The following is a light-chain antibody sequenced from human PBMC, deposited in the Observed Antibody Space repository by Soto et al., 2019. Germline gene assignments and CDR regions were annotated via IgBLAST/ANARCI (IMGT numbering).Light chain of an antibody. J-gene: IGKJ1*01. CDR2: KAS. Sequence: DIQMTQSPSTLSASVGDRVIITCRASESISNWLAWYQQKPGKAPNLLIYKASSLKSGVPLRFSGSGSGTEFTLTINSLQPDDFATYYCQKYETYWPFGQGTKVDIK. CDR1: ESISNW. V-gene: IGKV1-5*03. CDR3: QKYETYWP.